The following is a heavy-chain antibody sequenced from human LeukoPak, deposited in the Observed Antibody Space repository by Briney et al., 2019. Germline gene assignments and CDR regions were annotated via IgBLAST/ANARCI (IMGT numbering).Heavy chain of an antibody. CDR2: ISDDGYNP. CDR1: GFTFSSYP. CDR3: AKDAVGSGSYSPPVDY. Sequence: GGSLRLSCAASGFTFSSYPIHWVRQAPGKGLDWVAVISDDGYNPYYSDSVKGRFTISRDNSKNTVYLQMNSLRAEDTAVYYCAKDAVGSGSYSPPVDYWGQGTLVTVSS. D-gene: IGHD1-26*01. J-gene: IGHJ4*02. V-gene: IGHV3-30-3*01.